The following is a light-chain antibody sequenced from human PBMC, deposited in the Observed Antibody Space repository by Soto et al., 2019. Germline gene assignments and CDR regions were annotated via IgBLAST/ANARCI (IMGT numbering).Light chain of an antibody. CDR1: SSNIGAGYD. V-gene: IGLV1-40*01. J-gene: IGLJ1*01. CDR2: GNS. CDR3: QSYDSSLSSYV. Sequence: QSVLTQPPSVSGAPGQRVTISCTGSSSNIGAGYDVPWYQQLPGTAPKLLIYGNSNRPSGVPDRFSGSKSGTSASLAITGLQPEDEADYYCQSYDSSLSSYVFGTGTKVTVL.